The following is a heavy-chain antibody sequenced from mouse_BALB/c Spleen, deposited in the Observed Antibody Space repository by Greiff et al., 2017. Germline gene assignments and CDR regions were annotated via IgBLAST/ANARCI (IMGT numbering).Heavy chain of an antibody. CDR1: GFAFSSYD. CDR3: ARHPITTVVATNYFDY. V-gene: IGHV5-12-1*01. Sequence: EVQRVESGGGLVKPGGSLKLSCAASGFAFSSYDMSWVRQTPEKRLEWVAYISSGGGSTYYPDTVKGRFTISRDNAKNTLYLQMSSLKSEDTAMYYCARHPITTVVATNYFDYWGQGTTLTVSS. CDR2: ISSGGGST. J-gene: IGHJ2*01. D-gene: IGHD1-1*01.